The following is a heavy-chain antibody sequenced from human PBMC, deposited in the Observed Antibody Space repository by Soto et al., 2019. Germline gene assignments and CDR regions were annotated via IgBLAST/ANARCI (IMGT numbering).Heavy chain of an antibody. J-gene: IGHJ4*02. CDR2: ISIGGGST. D-gene: IGHD3-16*01. CDR1: GFTFSSHA. Sequence: EVQLLESGGGLVQPGGSLRLSCAASGFTFSSHAMTWVRQAPGKGLEWASAISIGGGSTYYADSVKGRFTVSRDNSKNTLELQMNSLTADDTAVYYWAMGPWGRPAGWGQGTLVTVSS. CDR3: AMGPWGRPAG. V-gene: IGHV3-23*01.